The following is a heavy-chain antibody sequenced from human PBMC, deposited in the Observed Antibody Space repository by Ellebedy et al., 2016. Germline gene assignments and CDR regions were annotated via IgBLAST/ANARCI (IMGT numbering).Heavy chain of an antibody. J-gene: IGHJ4*02. D-gene: IGHD3-10*01. CDR2: ISTSGSTK. CDR3: ASLVRGIYPDH. CDR1: GFTFSDYY. V-gene: IGHV3-11*01. Sequence: GESLKISCAASGFTFSDYYMSWIRQAPGKGLEWVSYISTSGSTKYYADSVKGRFSISRDNAKDSLYLQMSSLRAEDTAVYYCASLVRGIYPDHWGQGTLVTVSS.